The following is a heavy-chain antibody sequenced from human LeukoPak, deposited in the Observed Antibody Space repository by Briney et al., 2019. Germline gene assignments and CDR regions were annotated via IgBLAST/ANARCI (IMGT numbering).Heavy chain of an antibody. J-gene: IGHJ5*02. Sequence: SETLSLTCAVYGGPLNAFYRSWIRQPPGQGGGCLGSIYYSGSSAYNPSLKSRVTMSVDASKNKLSLTLRSVTAADAAVYYCARHGEAESYLNWFDPWGQGTLVTVSS. V-gene: IGHV4-34*01. CDR1: GGPLNAFY. D-gene: IGHD3-10*01. CDR2: IYYSGSS. CDR3: ARHGEAESYLNWFDP.